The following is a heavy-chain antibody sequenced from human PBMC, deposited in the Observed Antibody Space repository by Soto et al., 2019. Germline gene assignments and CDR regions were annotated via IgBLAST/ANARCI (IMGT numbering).Heavy chain of an antibody. J-gene: IGHJ4*02. CDR2: IIPIFGTA. CDR1: GGTFSSYA. V-gene: IGHV1-69*01. CDR3: ARDLPGYSSGWYAPFDY. D-gene: IGHD6-19*01. Sequence: QVQLVQSGAEVKKPGSSVEVSCKASGGTFSSYAISWVRQAPGQGLEWMGGIIPIFGTANYAQKFQGRVTITADESTSTAYMELSSLRSEDTAVYYCARDLPGYSSGWYAPFDYWGQGTLVTVSS.